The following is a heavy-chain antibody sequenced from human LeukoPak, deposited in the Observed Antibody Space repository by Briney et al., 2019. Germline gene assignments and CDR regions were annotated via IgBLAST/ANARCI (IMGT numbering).Heavy chain of an antibody. J-gene: IGHJ6*02. CDR1: GFTFSSYA. Sequence: PGGSLRLSCTASGFTFSSYAMNWVRQAPGRGLEWVSGIGGSGGTTYYADSVKDRFTISRDNAKNSLYLQMNSLRAEDTAVYYCAGRYGSGSYPTPRPGVPGPYGMDVWGQGTTVTVSS. V-gene: IGHV3-23*01. D-gene: IGHD3-10*01. CDR3: AGRYGSGSYPTPRPGVPGPYGMDV. CDR2: IGGSGGTT.